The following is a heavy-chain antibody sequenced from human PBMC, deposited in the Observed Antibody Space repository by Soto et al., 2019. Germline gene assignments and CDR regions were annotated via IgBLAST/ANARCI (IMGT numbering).Heavy chain of an antibody. CDR1: GFTFSSYA. D-gene: IGHD6-13*01. V-gene: IGHV3-23*01. Sequence: GSLRLSCAASGFTFSSYAMSWVRQAPGKGLEWVSAISCSGGSTYYADSVKGRFTISRDNSKNTLYLQMNSLRAEDTAVYYCGKTRIAAAGTYYYYYGMDVWGQGTTVTVSS. CDR2: ISCSGGST. CDR3: GKTRIAAAGTYYYYYGMDV. J-gene: IGHJ6*02.